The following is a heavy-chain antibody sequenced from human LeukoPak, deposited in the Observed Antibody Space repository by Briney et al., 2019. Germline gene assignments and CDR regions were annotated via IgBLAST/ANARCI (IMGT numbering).Heavy chain of an antibody. Sequence: ASVKVSFETSGYTFTIFGISWVRQAPGQGGEWMGWISGSNGNTVYAQKLQGRVTMTTDTSTSTAYMELRSLRSDDTAVYYCARVAAAGVYYFDYWGQGTLVTVSS. V-gene: IGHV1-18*01. CDR1: GYTFTIFG. J-gene: IGHJ4*02. D-gene: IGHD6-13*01. CDR3: ARVAAAGVYYFDY. CDR2: ISGSNGNT.